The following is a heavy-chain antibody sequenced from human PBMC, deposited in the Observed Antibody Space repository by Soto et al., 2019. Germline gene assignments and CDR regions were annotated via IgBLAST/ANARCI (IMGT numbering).Heavy chain of an antibody. D-gene: IGHD3-10*01. CDR2: IYSGGST. J-gene: IGHJ6*02. CDR1: GFTVSSNY. V-gene: IGHV3-53*01. Sequence: GGSLRLSCAASGFTVSSNYMSWVRQAPGKGLEWVSVIYSGGSTYYADSVKGRFTISRDNSKNTLYLQMNSLRAEDTAVYYCARDYYGSGSYYTYYYYGMDVWGQGTTVTVSS. CDR3: ARDYYGSGSYYTYYYYGMDV.